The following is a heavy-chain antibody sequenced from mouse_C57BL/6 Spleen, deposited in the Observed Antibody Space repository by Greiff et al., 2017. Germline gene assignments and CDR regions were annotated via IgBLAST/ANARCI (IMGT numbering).Heavy chain of an antibody. CDR1: GFSFNTYA. J-gene: IGHJ1*03. CDR3: VRQGGTTVVDWYFDV. Sequence: EVQVVESGGGLVQPKGSLKLSCAASGFSFNTYAMNWVRQAPGKGLEWVARIRSKSNNYATYYADSVKDRFTISRDDSESMLYLQMNNLKTEDTAMYYCVRQGGTTVVDWYFDVWGTGTTVTVSS. D-gene: IGHD1-1*01. V-gene: IGHV10-1*01. CDR2: IRSKSNNYAT.